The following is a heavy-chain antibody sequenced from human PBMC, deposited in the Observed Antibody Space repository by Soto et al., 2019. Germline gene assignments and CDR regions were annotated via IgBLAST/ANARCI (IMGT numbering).Heavy chain of an antibody. V-gene: IGHV3-74*03. D-gene: IGHD2-21*02. CDR2: INTDESST. Sequence: PGGSLRLSCAASGFTFSNYWMHWVRQAPGKGLVWVSRINTDESSTTYADSVKGRFTVSRDNAKNTLYLQMKSLRAEDTAVYYCARDGEYCGGDCYSLFNLEYWGQGTLVTVYS. J-gene: IGHJ4*02. CDR1: GFTFSNYW. CDR3: ARDGEYCGGDCYSLFNLEY.